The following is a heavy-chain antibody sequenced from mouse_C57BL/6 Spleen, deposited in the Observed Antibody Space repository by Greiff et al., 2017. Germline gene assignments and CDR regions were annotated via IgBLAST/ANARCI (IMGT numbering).Heavy chain of an antibody. Sequence: QVQLQQSGPELVKPGASVKISCKASGYAFSSSWMNWVKQRPGKGLEWIGRIYPGDGDTNYNGKFKGKATLTADKSSSTAYMQLSSLTSEDSAVYFCARFPTIVRYFDVWGTGTTVTVSS. J-gene: IGHJ1*03. CDR2: IYPGDGDT. D-gene: IGHD2-12*01. CDR1: GYAFSSSW. CDR3: ARFPTIVRYFDV. V-gene: IGHV1-82*01.